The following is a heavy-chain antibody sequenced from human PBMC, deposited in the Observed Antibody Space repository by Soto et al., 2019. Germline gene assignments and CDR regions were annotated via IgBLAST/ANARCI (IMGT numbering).Heavy chain of an antibody. CDR1: GFTFSSNW. J-gene: IGHJ4*02. Sequence: EVPLVESGGGLVQPGGSLRLSCAASGFTFSSNWMHWVRQGPGKGLVRVSRIDNDGSSRDYADSVKGRFTISRDNAKSSLYLETSSLRAEDTAVFYCETGSGWYSRDYWGQGTLVTVSS. D-gene: IGHD6-19*01. CDR3: ETGSGWYSRDY. V-gene: IGHV3-74*01. CDR2: IDNDGSSR.